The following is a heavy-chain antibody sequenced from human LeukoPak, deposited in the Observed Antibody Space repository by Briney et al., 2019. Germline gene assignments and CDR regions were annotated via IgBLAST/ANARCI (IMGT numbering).Heavy chain of an antibody. D-gene: IGHD3-16*01. CDR2: IHSGESP. Sequence: SETLSLTCTVSGYSISSGYFWGWIRQPPGKGLEWIGIIHSGESPYYSPSLESRITISIDTSKNQFSLKLSSVTAADTAVYYCASRRRGTYYFDYWGQGTLVTVSS. J-gene: IGHJ4*02. CDR1: GYSISSGYF. CDR3: ASRRRGTYYFDY. V-gene: IGHV4-38-2*02.